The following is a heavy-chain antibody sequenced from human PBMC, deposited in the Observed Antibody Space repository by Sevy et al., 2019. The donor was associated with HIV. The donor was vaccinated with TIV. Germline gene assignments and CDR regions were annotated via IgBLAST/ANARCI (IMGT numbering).Heavy chain of an antibody. CDR1: GFTFSSYA. D-gene: IGHD4-17*01. CDR3: AKGFEDYGDYGGYYYYGMDV. J-gene: IGHJ6*02. CDR2: ISGSGGST. Sequence: GGSLRLSCAASGFTFSSYAMSWVRQAPGKGLEWVSAISGSGGSTYYADSVKGRFTISRDNSKNTLYLQMNSLRAEDTAVYYCAKGFEDYGDYGGYYYYGMDVWGQGTTVTVS. V-gene: IGHV3-23*01.